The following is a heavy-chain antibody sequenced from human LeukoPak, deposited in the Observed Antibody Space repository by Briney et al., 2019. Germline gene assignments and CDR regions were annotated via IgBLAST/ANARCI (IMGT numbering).Heavy chain of an antibody. CDR2: IREDGSEK. Sequence: GGSLRLSCEASGFTFTNFWMSWVRQAPGKRPEWVANIREDGSEKKYVDSVKGRVTISRDNAKNSIYLQMNSLRVEDTAIYYCAKDIVGGGNDYWGQGTLVTVSS. D-gene: IGHD2-21*01. CDR1: GFTFTNFW. J-gene: IGHJ4*02. V-gene: IGHV3-7*01. CDR3: AKDIVGGGNDY.